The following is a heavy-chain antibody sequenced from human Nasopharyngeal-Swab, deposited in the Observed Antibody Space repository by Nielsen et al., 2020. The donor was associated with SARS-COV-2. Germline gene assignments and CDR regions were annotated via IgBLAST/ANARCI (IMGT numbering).Heavy chain of an antibody. J-gene: IGHJ6*02. CDR1: GYSFTSYW. D-gene: IGHD6-13*01. Sequence: GESLKISCKGSGYSFTSYWIGWVRQMPGKGLEWMGIIYPGESDTRYSTSFQGQVTISADTSISTAYLQWSSLKASDTAIYYCATPGILNYYGMDVWGQGTTVTVSS. CDR2: IYPGESDT. CDR3: ATPGILNYYGMDV. V-gene: IGHV5-51*01.